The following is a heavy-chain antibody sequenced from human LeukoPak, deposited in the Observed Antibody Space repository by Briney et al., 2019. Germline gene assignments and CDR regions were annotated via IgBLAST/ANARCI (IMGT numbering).Heavy chain of an antibody. V-gene: IGHV4-34*01. CDR3: ARHEKSGAPDY. J-gene: IGHJ4*02. Sequence: SETLSLTCAVYGGSFSGYYWSWIRQPPGKGLEWIGEINHSGSTNYNPSLKSRVTISVDTSKNQFSLKLSSVTAADTAVYYCARHEKSGAPDYWGQGTLVTVSS. D-gene: IGHD5-12*01. CDR1: GGSFSGYY. CDR2: INHSGST.